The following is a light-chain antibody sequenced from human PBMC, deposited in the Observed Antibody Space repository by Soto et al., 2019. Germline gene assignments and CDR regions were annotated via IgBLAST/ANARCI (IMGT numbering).Light chain of an antibody. CDR1: QSVSSY. Sequence: EIVLTQSPATLSLSPGERANLSYRVSQSVSSYLAWYQQKPGQAPRLLIYDASNRATGIPARFSGSGSGTDFTLTISSLEPEDFAVYYCQQRSNWPPTFGGGTKV. CDR3: QQRSNWPPT. V-gene: IGKV3-11*01. J-gene: IGKJ4*01. CDR2: DAS.